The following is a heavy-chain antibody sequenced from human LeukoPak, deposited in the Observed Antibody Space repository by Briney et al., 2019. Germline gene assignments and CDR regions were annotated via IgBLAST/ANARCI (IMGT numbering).Heavy chain of an antibody. V-gene: IGHV4-59*01. J-gene: IGHJ4*02. CDR3: ARSPARLRYFDWLLFDY. CDR1: GGSISSYY. CDR2: IYYSGST. D-gene: IGHD3-9*01. Sequence: SETLSLTCTVSGGSISSYYWSWIRQPPGKGLEWIGYIYYSGSTNYNPSLKSRVTISVDTSKNQFSLKLSSVTAADTAVYYCARSPARLRYFDWLLFDYWGQGTLVTVSS.